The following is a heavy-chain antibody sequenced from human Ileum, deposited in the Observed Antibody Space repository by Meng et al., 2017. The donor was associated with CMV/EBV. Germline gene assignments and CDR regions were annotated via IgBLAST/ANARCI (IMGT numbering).Heavy chain of an antibody. CDR2: IYYDGSNK. CDR1: GFTFTRYD. D-gene: IGHD2-15*01. V-gene: IGHV3-33*03. CDR3: AKDMIITGSRPGIVDYYFYAVDV. Sequence: GESLKISCAASGFTFTRYDFYWVRQAPGKGLGWVAIIYYDGSNKWCRNSVKGRFTISRDNAKNSLHLQMNSLRGEDTAIYYCAKDMIITGSRPGIVDYYFYAVDVWGQGTKVTGAS. J-gene: IGHJ6*02.